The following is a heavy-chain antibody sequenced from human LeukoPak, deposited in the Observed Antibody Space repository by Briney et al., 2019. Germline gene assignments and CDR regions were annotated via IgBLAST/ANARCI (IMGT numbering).Heavy chain of an antibody. V-gene: IGHV4-59*01. D-gene: IGHD3-22*01. CDR3: ARGTAQYYYNGSGYQFYFDY. Sequence: GSLRLSCAASGFTFSSYAMSWVRQAPGKGLEWIGYVYYTGGTDYHPSLKTRTTISIDASKSQFALKLTSVTAADTAVYFCARGTAQYYYNGSGYQFYFDYWGQGALVTVSS. CDR2: VYYTGGT. CDR1: GFTFSSYA. J-gene: IGHJ4*02.